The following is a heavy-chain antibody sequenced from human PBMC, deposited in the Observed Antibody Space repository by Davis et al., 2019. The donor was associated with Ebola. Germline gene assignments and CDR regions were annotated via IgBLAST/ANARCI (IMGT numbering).Heavy chain of an antibody. D-gene: IGHD6-13*01. V-gene: IGHV1-2*02. J-gene: IGHJ4*02. Sequence: ASVTVSCKASGYTFTGYYMHWVRQAPGQGLEWMGWINPNSGGTNYAQKFQGRVTMTRDTSISTAYMELSRLRSDDTAVYYCARDTCVSGVWAAAGHAADYWGQGTLVTVSS. CDR2: INPNSGGT. CDR3: ARDTCVSGVWAAAGHAADY. CDR1: GYTFTGYY.